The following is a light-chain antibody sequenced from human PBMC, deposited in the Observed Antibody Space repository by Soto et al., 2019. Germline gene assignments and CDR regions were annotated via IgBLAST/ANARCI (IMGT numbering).Light chain of an antibody. CDR1: QSVSSN. J-gene: IGKJ1*01. Sequence: EIVMTQSPATLSVSPGERATLSCRASQSVSSNLAWYQQKPGQAPRLLIYGASTRATGIPARFSGSGSGTEFTLTISSLQSEDFAVYYCQQYNNWQWTFGQGTKLEIK. CDR3: QQYNNWQWT. CDR2: GAS. V-gene: IGKV3-15*01.